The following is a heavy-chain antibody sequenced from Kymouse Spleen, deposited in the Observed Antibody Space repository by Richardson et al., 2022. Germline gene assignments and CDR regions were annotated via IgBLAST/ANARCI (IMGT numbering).Heavy chain of an antibody. CDR1: GGSFSGYY. CDR3: ATTYSSSLYFDY. CDR2: INHSGST. J-gene: IGHJ4*02. V-gene: IGHV4-34*01. Sequence: QVQLQQWGAGLLKPSETLSLTCAVYGGSFSGYYWSWIRQPPGKGLEWIGEINHSGSTNYNPSLKSRVTISVDTSKNQFSLKLSSVTAADTAVYYCATTYSSSLYFDYWGQGTLVTVSS. D-gene: IGHD6-6*01.